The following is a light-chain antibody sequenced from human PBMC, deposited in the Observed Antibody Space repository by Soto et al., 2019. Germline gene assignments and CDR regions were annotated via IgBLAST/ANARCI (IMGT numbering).Light chain of an antibody. V-gene: IGLV1-40*01. J-gene: IGLJ2*01. CDR1: SSNIGAGYD. Sequence: QSLLTQPPSVSGAPGQRVTISCTGSSSNIGAGYDVHWYQQLPGTAPRLLIYGNNNRPSGVPDRFSGSKSGTSASLAITGLQAEDETDYYCQSYDSSLDVVFGGGTKLTV. CDR2: GNN. CDR3: QSYDSSLDVV.